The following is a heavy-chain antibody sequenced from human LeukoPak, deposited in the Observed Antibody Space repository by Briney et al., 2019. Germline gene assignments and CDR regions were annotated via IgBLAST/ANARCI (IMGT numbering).Heavy chain of an antibody. CDR1: GFTFSGYG. Sequence: GGSLRLSCAASGFTFSGYGMHWVRHAPGKGLEWVAFIRYDGSNKYYADSVKGRFTISRDNSKNTLYLQMNSLRAEDTAVYYCAKALHGSGLNLFDYWGQGTLVTVSS. CDR3: AKALHGSGLNLFDY. CDR2: IRYDGSNK. J-gene: IGHJ4*02. D-gene: IGHD3-10*01. V-gene: IGHV3-30*02.